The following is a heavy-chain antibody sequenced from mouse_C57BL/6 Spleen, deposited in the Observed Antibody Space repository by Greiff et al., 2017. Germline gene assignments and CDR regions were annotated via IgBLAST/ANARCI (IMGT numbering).Heavy chain of an antibody. Sequence: VQLQQSGPGLVQPSQSLSITCTVSGFSFNGYDVHWVRQSPGKGLEWLGVIWSGGSTDYNAAFISRLCISKANSKSQVFFKMNSLQADDTARDYCSREWDYAIDYWGQGTTLTVSS. CDR3: SREWDYAIDY. CDR1: GFSFNGYD. V-gene: IGHV2-2*01. D-gene: IGHD1-3*01. J-gene: IGHJ4*01. CDR2: IWSGGST.